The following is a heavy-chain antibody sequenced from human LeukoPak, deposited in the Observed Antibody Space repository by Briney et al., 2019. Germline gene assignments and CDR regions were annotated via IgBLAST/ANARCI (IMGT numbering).Heavy chain of an antibody. D-gene: IGHD2-2*01. CDR3: ARWGLVAPGTYYYYYMDV. CDR1: GYTFTNYG. J-gene: IGHJ6*03. CDR2: INAYNGDT. V-gene: IGHV1-18*01. Sequence: ASVKVSCKASGYTFTNYGVSWVRQAPGRGLEWMGWINAYNGDTHYAQNLQGRLTMTTDTSTSTAFMELRSLRPDDTAVYYCARWGLVAPGTYYYYYMDVWGRGTTVTVSS.